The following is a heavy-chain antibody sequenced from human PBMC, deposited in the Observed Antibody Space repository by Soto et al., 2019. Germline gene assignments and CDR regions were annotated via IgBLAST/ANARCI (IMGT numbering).Heavy chain of an antibody. CDR3: ARSPRVVVAAASGSFDI. CDR1: GGSISSYY. D-gene: IGHD2-15*01. V-gene: IGHV4-59*01. J-gene: IGHJ3*02. CDR2: IYYRGST. Sequence: SETLSLTCTVSGGSISSYYWSWIRQPPGKGLEWIGYIYYRGSTNYNPSLKSRVTISVDTSKNQFSLKLSSVTAADTAVYYCARSPRVVVAAASGSFDIWVRGAKVTVS.